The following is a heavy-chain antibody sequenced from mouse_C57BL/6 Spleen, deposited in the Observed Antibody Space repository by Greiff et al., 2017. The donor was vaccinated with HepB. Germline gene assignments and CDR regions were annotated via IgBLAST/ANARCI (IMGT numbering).Heavy chain of an antibody. D-gene: IGHD1-1*01. CDR1: GYSITSGYY. V-gene: IGHV3-6*01. CDR3: ARVPLIYYYGSSEARFDY. Sequence: EVQLQESGPGLVKPSQSLSLTCSVTGYSITSGYYWNWIRQFPGNKLEWMGYISYDGSNNYNPSLKNRISITRDTSKNQFFLKLNSVTTEDTATYYCARVPLIYYYGSSEARFDYWGQGTTLTVSS. CDR2: ISYDGSN. J-gene: IGHJ2*01.